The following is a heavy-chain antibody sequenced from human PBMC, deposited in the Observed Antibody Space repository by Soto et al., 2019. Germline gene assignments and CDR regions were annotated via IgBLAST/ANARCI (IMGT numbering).Heavy chain of an antibody. V-gene: IGHV4-4*07. J-gene: IGHJ4*02. CDR3: AREMRTPLVRGVIMGEFDY. Sequence: QVQLQESGPGLVKPSETLSLTCTVSGGSISSYYWSWIRQPAGKGLEWIGRIYTSGSTNYNPSLKSRVTMSVDTSKHQFSLKLSSVTAADTAVYYCAREMRTPLVRGVIMGEFDYWGQGTLVTVSS. D-gene: IGHD3-10*01. CDR2: IYTSGST. CDR1: GGSISSYY.